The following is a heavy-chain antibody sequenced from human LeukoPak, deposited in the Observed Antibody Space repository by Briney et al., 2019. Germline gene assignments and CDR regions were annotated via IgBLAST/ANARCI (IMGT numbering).Heavy chain of an antibody. Sequence: SGRSLRLSCAASGFTFDDYAMHWVRQAPGKGLEWVSGISWNSGSIGYADSVKGRFTISRDNAKNSLYLQMNSLRAEDTALYYCAKGSNFDWLLDYFDYWGQGTLVTVSS. CDR3: AKGSNFDWLLDYFDY. V-gene: IGHV3-9*01. J-gene: IGHJ4*02. CDR2: ISWNSGSI. CDR1: GFTFDDYA. D-gene: IGHD3-9*01.